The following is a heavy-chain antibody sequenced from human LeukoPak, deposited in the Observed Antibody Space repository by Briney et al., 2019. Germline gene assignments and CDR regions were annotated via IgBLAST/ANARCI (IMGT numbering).Heavy chain of an antibody. Sequence: ASVKVSCKASGGTFYSYAISWVRQAPGQGLEWMGRIIPTLGTANYAQNFQGRVTITADKSTSTAYMELSSLRSEDTAIYYCASGYSSGWYCDSWGQGTLVTVSS. J-gene: IGHJ4*02. CDR3: ASGYSSGWYCDS. D-gene: IGHD6-19*01. CDR1: GGTFYSYA. V-gene: IGHV1-69*04. CDR2: IIPTLGTA.